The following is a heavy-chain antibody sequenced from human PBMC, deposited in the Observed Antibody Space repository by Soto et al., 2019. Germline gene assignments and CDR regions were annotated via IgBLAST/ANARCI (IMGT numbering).Heavy chain of an antibody. CDR2: IYHSGST. V-gene: IGHV4-38-2*01. CDR1: GYSISSGYC. J-gene: IGHJ4*02. D-gene: IGHD6-13*01. Sequence: SETLSLTCAVSGYSISSGYCWGWIRQPPGKGLECIGSIYHSGSTYYNPSLKSRVTISVDTSKNQFSLKLSSVTAADTAVYYCARPRVAAAGHYFDYWGQGILVTVS. CDR3: ARPRVAAAGHYFDY.